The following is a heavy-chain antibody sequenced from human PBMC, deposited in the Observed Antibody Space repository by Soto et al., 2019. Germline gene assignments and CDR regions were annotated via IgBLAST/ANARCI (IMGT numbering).Heavy chain of an antibody. J-gene: IGHJ4*02. CDR2: IIPVLRTA. D-gene: IGHD6-19*01. Sequence: QVQLVQSGAEVKKPGSSVKVSCKASGGIFSSYGISWVRQAPGQGLEWVGVIIPVLRTANYAQKFEGRVSITADESTKTAYMGLTNLRSDDTAVYYCAREDLGSGWNFWHSWGQGTLVTVSS. CDR1: GGIFSSYG. V-gene: IGHV1-69*01. CDR3: AREDLGSGWNFWHS.